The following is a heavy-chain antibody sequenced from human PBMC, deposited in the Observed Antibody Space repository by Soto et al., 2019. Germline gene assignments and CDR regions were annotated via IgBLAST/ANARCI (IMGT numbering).Heavy chain of an antibody. D-gene: IGHD2-15*01. V-gene: IGHV3-23*01. CDR3: ARYCRTGTCGIYYYGMDV. CDR1: GFTFSIYA. Sequence: VQLLESGGGLVQPGGSLRLSCAASGFTFSIYAMTWVRQAPGKGLDWVAAITSSGGSTYYADSVKGRFTISRDHSKNTLYLQMDSLRVDDTAVYYCARYCRTGTCGIYYYGMDVWGHGTTVTVS. CDR2: ITSSGGST. J-gene: IGHJ6*02.